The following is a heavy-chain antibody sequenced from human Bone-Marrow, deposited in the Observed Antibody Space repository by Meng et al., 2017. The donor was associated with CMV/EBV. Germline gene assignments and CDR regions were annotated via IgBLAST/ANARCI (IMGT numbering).Heavy chain of an antibody. V-gene: IGHV1-69*05. Sequence: SVKVSCKASGGTFSSYAISWVRQAPGQGLEWMGGLIPIFGTANYAQKFQGRVTITTDESTSTAYMELSSLRSEDTAVYYCAREGGGYCSSTSCYAFDIWGQGTMVTVSS. CDR1: GGTFSSYA. J-gene: IGHJ3*02. CDR3: AREGGGYCSSTSCYAFDI. D-gene: IGHD2-2*01. CDR2: LIPIFGTA.